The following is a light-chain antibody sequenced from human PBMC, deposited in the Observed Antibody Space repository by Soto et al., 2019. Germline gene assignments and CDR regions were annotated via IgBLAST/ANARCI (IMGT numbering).Light chain of an antibody. CDR3: SSYAGNHIVA. CDR2: DVT. CDR1: SSDVGGYNY. V-gene: IGLV2-11*01. Sequence: QSALTQPRSVSGSPGQSVTISCTGSSSDVGGYNYVSWYQQHPGKAPKLIIYDVTERPSGVPGRLSGSKSGNTASLTISGLQADDEADYYCSSYAGNHIVAFGGGTKLTVL. J-gene: IGLJ2*01.